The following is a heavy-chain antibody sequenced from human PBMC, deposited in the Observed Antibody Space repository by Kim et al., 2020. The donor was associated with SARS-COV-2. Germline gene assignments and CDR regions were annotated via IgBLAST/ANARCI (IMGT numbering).Heavy chain of an antibody. V-gene: IGHV3-30-3*01. CDR1: GFTFSSYA. D-gene: IGHD2-2*01. CDR3: ARPPIVVVPAATDY. J-gene: IGHJ4*02. CDR2: ISYDGSNK. Sequence: GGSLRLSCAASGFTFSSYAMHWVRQAPGKGLEWVAVISYDGSNKYYADSVKSRFTISRDNSKNTLYLQMNSLRAEDTAVYYCARPPIVVVPAATDYWGQGTLVTVSS.